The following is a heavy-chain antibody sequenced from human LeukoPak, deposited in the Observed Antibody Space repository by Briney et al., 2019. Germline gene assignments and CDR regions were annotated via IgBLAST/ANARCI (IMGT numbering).Heavy chain of an antibody. D-gene: IGHD3-22*01. V-gene: IGHV3-9*01. CDR2: NSFNGGGI. CDR1: GFTFDNHG. CDR3: ARGGYYLPFDI. J-gene: IGHJ3*02. Sequence: PGRSLRLSCAASGFTFDNHGIHWVRQAPGKGLEWVSGNSFNGGGIHYADSVKGRFTISRDNAKNSLYLQMNSLRAEDTAVYYCARGGYYLPFDIWGQGTMVTVSS.